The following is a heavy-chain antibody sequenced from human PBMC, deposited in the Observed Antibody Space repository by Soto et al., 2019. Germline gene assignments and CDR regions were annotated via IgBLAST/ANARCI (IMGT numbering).Heavy chain of an antibody. Sequence: SLRLSCASSGFTLSMSAVNWVRQAPGKGLEWVSYISDSGDRTYYADSVKGRFTISRDRSENTVSLQMDSLRAEDTAVYYCAKDRGIIVKAGDAFDVWGQGTKVTVSS. J-gene: IGHJ3*01. D-gene: IGHD3-16*02. V-gene: IGHV3-23*01. CDR2: ISDSGDRT. CDR1: GFTLSMSA. CDR3: AKDRGIIVKAGDAFDV.